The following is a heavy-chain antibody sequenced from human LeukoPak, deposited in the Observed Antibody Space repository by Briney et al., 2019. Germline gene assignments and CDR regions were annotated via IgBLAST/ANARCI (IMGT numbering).Heavy chain of an antibody. D-gene: IGHD2-8*01. CDR1: RGTFSSYA. CDR2: IIPIFGTA. Sequence: XVKVSCKASRGTFSSYAISWLRQAPGQGLEWMGRIIPIFGTANYAQKFQGRVTITTDESTSTAYMELSSLRSEDTAVYYCASTDCTNGVCYTCDYWGQGTLVTVSS. CDR3: ASTDCTNGVCYTCDY. J-gene: IGHJ4*02. V-gene: IGHV1-69*05.